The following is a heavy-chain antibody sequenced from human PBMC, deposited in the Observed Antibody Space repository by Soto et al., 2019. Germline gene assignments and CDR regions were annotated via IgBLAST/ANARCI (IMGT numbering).Heavy chain of an antibody. CDR3: AREGRLTVTTKAFDY. Sequence: GGSLRLSCAASGFTFSSYSMNWVRQAPGKGLEWVSYISSSSSTIYYADSVKGRFTISRDNAKNSLYLQMNSLRAEDTAVYYCAREGRLTVTTKAFDYWGQGTLVTVSS. CDR2: ISSSSSTI. CDR1: GFTFSSYS. J-gene: IGHJ4*02. D-gene: IGHD4-17*01. V-gene: IGHV3-48*01.